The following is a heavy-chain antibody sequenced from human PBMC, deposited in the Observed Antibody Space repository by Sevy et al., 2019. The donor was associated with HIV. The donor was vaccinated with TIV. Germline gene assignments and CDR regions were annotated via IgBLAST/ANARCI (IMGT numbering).Heavy chain of an antibody. D-gene: IGHD2-8*01. CDR3: AREGCTKPHDY. J-gene: IGHJ4*02. V-gene: IGHV3-23*01. CDR1: GFTFSKYS. CDR2: LSSGCGEI. Sequence: GGSLRLSCAASGFTFSKYSMSWVRQPPGQGLEWVSTLSSGCGEINYADSVKGRFTISRDNSKSSVYLQMNNLRPEDTAVYYCAREGCTKPHDYWGQGTLVTVSS.